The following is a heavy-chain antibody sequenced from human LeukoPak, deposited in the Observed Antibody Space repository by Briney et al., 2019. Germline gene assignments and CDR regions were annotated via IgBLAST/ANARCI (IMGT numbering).Heavy chain of an antibody. Sequence: GGSLRLSCAASGFTFSSYWMSWVRQAPGKGLEWVANIKQDGSEKYYVDSVKGRFTISRDNAKNSLYLQMNSLRAEDTAVYYCARDASGYYYDSSGYFDYWGQGTLVTVSS. CDR2: IKQDGSEK. D-gene: IGHD3-22*01. V-gene: IGHV3-7*01. CDR1: GFTFSSYW. CDR3: ARDASGYYYDSSGYFDY. J-gene: IGHJ4*02.